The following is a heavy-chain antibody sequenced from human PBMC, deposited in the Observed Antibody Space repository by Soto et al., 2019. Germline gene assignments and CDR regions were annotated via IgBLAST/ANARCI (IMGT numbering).Heavy chain of an antibody. CDR1: GGSISSYY. V-gene: IGHV4-59*08. Sequence: SETLSLTCTVSGGSISSYYWSWIRQPPGKGLEWIGYIYCSGSTNYNPSLKSRVTISVDTSKNQFSLKLSSVTAADTAVYYCARHIFTFGGVIAKRGAFDIWGQGTMVTVSS. J-gene: IGHJ3*02. CDR2: IYCSGST. CDR3: ARHIFTFGGVIAKRGAFDI. D-gene: IGHD3-16*02.